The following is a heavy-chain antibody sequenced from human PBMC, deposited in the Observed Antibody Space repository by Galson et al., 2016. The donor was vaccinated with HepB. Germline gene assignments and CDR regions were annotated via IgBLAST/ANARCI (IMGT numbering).Heavy chain of an antibody. CDR2: IYHSGST. CDR3: ATGSLWYDS. J-gene: IGHJ5*01. V-gene: IGHV4-38-2*01. CDR1: GYSISSGYP. Sequence: ETLSLTCAVSGYSISSGYPWGWLRQPPGKGLEWIGSIYHSGSTYYNPSLKSRVTISVDTSKNQFSLKLISVTAADTAVYYCATGSLWYDSWGQGTLVTVSS.